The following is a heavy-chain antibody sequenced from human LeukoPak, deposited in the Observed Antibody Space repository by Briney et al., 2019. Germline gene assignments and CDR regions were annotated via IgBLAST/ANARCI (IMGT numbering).Heavy chain of an antibody. D-gene: IGHD4-23*01. Sequence: PSETLSLTCTVSGGFISGSSYYWGWIRQPPGKGLEWIGSIYYSGSPYYNPSLKSRVTISVDTSKTQFSLKLSSVTAADTAVYYCARPDGGGDAFDIWGQGTMVTVSS. J-gene: IGHJ3*02. CDR1: GGFISGSSYY. CDR2: IYYSGSP. V-gene: IGHV4-39*01. CDR3: ARPDGGGDAFDI.